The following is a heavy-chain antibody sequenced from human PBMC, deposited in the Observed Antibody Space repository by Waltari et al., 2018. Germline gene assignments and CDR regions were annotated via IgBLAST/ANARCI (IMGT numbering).Heavy chain of an antibody. Sequence: EVQLVETGGGLIQPGGSLRLSCAASGFTVSSNYMSWVRQAPGTGLGWVSGNYSGGSTYDADSVKGRVTISRDNSKSTLYLQMNSLRAEDTAVYYWARGGSSIAAPEFDPWGQGTLVTVSS. CDR3: ARGGSSIAAPEFDP. J-gene: IGHJ5*02. V-gene: IGHV3-53*02. D-gene: IGHD6-6*01. CDR2: NYSGGST. CDR1: GFTVSSNY.